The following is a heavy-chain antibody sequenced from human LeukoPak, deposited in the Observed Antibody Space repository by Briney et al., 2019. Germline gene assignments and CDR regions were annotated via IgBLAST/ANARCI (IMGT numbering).Heavy chain of an antibody. J-gene: IGHJ4*02. V-gene: IGHV4-34*01. D-gene: IGHD3-9*01. CDR3: ARHPDYDILTGYYFDY. CDR2: INHSGST. Sequence: PSETLSLTCAVYGGSFSGYYWSWIRQPPGKGLEWIGEINHSGSTNYNPSLKRRVTISVDTSKNQFSLKLSSVTAADTAVYYCARHPDYDILTGYYFDYWGQGTLVTVSS. CDR1: GGSFSGYY.